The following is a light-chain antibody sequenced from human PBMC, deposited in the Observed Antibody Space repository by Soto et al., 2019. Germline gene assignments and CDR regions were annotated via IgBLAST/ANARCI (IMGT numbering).Light chain of an antibody. CDR3: QHYNSYSEA. CDR1: QTISSW. Sequence: DIQMTQSPSTLSGSVGDRFTITCLASQTISSWLAWYQQKQGKXSKXXIYKASTLKSGVPSRFSGSGSGTELTITISSLQPDDFETYYCQHYNSYSEAFGQGTKVDIK. CDR2: KAS. V-gene: IGKV1-5*03. J-gene: IGKJ1*01.